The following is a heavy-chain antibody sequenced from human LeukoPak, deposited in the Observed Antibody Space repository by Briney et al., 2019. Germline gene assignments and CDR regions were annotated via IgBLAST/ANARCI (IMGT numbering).Heavy chain of an antibody. D-gene: IGHD2-2*02. CDR3: ARALYSYTNTWRGDDV. Sequence: GGSLRLSCAASGFSFSDYVMFWVRQTPGKGLEWVAVISYDVSNKYYVDSVKGRFTTSRDNSRDTLYLQMDSLRVEDTAVYYCARALYSYTNTWRGDDVWGQGTMVTISS. V-gene: IGHV3-30-3*01. CDR1: GFSFSDYV. CDR2: ISYDVSNK. J-gene: IGHJ3*01.